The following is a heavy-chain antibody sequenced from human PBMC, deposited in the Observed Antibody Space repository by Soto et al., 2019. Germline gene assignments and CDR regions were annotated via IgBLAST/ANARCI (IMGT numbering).Heavy chain of an antibody. CDR3: AKDARSGYYRDSYYYGMDV. J-gene: IGHJ6*02. V-gene: IGHV3-43*01. CDR2: ISWDGGST. Sequence: GESLKISCAASGFTFDDYTMHWVRQAPGKGLELVSLISWDGGSTYYAASVKGRLTIYRQNSKNSLYLQMNSLRTEDTALYYCAKDARSGYYRDSYYYGMDVWGQGTTVTVSS. CDR1: GFTFDDYT. D-gene: IGHD3-3*01.